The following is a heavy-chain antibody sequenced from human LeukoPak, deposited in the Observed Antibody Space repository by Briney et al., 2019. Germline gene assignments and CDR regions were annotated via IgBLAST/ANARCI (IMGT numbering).Heavy chain of an antibody. V-gene: IGHV3-23*01. Sequence: PGGSPRLSCAASGFTVSSNYMSWVRQAPGKGLEWVSVISGSGDSTYYADSVKGRFTISRDNFKNALYLQMNRLSAEDTAVYYCVKDGHCTTTTCSSHWFDPWGQGTRVTVSS. J-gene: IGHJ5*02. D-gene: IGHD2-2*03. CDR3: VKDGHCTTTTCSSHWFDP. CDR2: ISGSGDST. CDR1: GFTVSSNY.